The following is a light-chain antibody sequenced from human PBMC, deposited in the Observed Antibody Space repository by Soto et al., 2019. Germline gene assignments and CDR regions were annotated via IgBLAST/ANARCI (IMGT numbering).Light chain of an antibody. V-gene: IGLV2-14*01. CDR2: DVN. CDR1: SSDVGNYNY. CDR3: SSYISSAGLVV. J-gene: IGLJ2*01. Sequence: QSALTQPASVSGSPGQSNTISCTGTSSDVGNYNYVSWYLQDPGKAPKLMIFDVNSRPSGVSDRFSGSKSGNTASLTISGLQPEDEGLYFCSSYISSAGLVVFGGGTKVTVL.